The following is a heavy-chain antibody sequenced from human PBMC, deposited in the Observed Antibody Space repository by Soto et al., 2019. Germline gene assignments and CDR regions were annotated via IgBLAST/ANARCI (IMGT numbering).Heavy chain of an antibody. D-gene: IGHD1-26*01. CDR3: ARQFYSGSYRWFDP. CDR2: ISSSSSYI. J-gene: IGHJ5*02. CDR1: GFTISSYS. V-gene: IGHV3-21*01. Sequence: EVQLVESGGGLVKPGGSLRLSCAASGFTISSYSMNWVRQAPGKGLEWVSSISSSSSYIYYADSVKGRFTISRDNAKNSLYLQMNSLRAEDTAVYYCARQFYSGSYRWFDPWGQGTLVTVSS.